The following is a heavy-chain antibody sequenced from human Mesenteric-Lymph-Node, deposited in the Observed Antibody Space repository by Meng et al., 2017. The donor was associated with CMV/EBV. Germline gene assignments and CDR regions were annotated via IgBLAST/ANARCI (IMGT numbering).Heavy chain of an antibody. CDR2: IAGSGGGT. J-gene: IGHJ4*03. CDR3: AKDQYGSAGYFDY. CDR1: GFTFTTYA. Sequence: GGSLRLSCAASGFTFTTYAMSWVRQAPGKGLEWVSVIAGSGGGTYYADSVKGRFTISRDNSRNTLYLQMNSLRTEDTAMYYCAKDQYGSAGYFDYWGQGTLVTVSS. V-gene: IGHV3-23*01. D-gene: IGHD6-25*01.